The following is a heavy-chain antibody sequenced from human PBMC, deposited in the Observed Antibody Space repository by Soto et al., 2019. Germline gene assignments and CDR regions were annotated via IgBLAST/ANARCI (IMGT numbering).Heavy chain of an antibody. V-gene: IGHV4-4*02. CDR2: IYHSGST. J-gene: IGHJ6*02. CDR3: ATNSYYSLGV. Sequence: QVQLQESGPGLVKPSGTLSLTCAVSSGSISSAHWWNWVRQPPGKGLEWIGEIYHSGSTNYNPSLKRRVTVSVDKSMNQFSLKLTSVPAADTAVYYCATNSYYSLGVWGQGTTVTVSS. CDR1: SGSISSAHW.